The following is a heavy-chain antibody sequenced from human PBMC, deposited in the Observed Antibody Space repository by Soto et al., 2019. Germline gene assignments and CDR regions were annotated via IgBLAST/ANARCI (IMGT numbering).Heavy chain of an antibody. CDR3: ARGGAAAARAYYYYYGMDV. CDR2: ISAYNGNT. Sequence: DSVKVSCKASGYTFTSYGISWVRQAPGQGLEWMGWISAYNGNTNYAQKLQGRVTMTTDTSTSTAYMELRSLRSDDTAVYYCARGGAAAARAYYYYYGMDVCGEGSTGTVSS. D-gene: IGHD6-13*01. V-gene: IGHV1-18*04. J-gene: IGHJ6*02. CDR1: GYTFTSYG.